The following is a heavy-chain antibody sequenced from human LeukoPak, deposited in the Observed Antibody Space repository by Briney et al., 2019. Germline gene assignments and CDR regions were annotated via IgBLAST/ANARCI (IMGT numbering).Heavy chain of an antibody. Sequence: SVTVSCKASGGTFSSYAISWVRQAPGQGLEWMGGIIPIFSTANYAQKFQGRVTITADESTSTAYMELSSLRSEDTAVYYCARDQCSSTSCSPGYYYGMDVWGQGTTVTVSS. J-gene: IGHJ6*02. CDR2: IIPIFSTA. CDR1: GGTFSSYA. D-gene: IGHD2-2*01. CDR3: ARDQCSSTSCSPGYYYGMDV. V-gene: IGHV1-69*13.